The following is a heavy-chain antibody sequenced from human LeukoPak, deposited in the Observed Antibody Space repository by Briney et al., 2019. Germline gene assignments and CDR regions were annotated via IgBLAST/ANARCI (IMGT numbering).Heavy chain of an antibody. Sequence: SVKVSCKASGGTFSSYAISWVRQAPGQGLEWMGRIIPIFGIANYAQKFQGRVTITAVKSTSTAYMELSSLRSEDTAVYYCASFTMVRGVKGYFDYWGQGTLVTVSS. CDR3: ASFTMVRGVKGYFDY. D-gene: IGHD3-10*01. J-gene: IGHJ4*02. CDR2: IIPIFGIA. CDR1: GGTFSSYA. V-gene: IGHV1-69*04.